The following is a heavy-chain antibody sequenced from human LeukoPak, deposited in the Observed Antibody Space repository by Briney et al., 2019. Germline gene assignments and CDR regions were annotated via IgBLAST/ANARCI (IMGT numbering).Heavy chain of an antibody. Sequence: GASVKVSCKASGYTFTGYYMHWVRQAPGQGLEWMGRINPNSGGTNYAQKFQGRVTMTRDTSISTAYMELSRLRSDDTAVYYCARVSGGCSSTNCYAYYYYYGMDVWGQGTTVTVSS. D-gene: IGHD2-2*01. CDR2: INPNSGGT. CDR3: ARVSGGCSSTNCYAYYYYYGMDV. V-gene: IGHV1-2*06. J-gene: IGHJ6*02. CDR1: GYTFTGYY.